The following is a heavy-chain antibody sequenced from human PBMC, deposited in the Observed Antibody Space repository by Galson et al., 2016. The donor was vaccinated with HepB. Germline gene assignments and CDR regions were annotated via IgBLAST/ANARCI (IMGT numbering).Heavy chain of an antibody. Sequence: AVSGFTFNSYSMNWVRQAPGKGLEWVSSISIGSSYRYHADSVKGRFTISRDNAKNSLYLQMNSLRAEDTAVYYCAREASSWSHFDYWGQGTLVTVSS. J-gene: IGHJ4*02. CDR3: AREASSWSHFDY. V-gene: IGHV3-21*01. CDR2: ISIGSSYR. D-gene: IGHD6-13*01. CDR1: GFTFNSYS.